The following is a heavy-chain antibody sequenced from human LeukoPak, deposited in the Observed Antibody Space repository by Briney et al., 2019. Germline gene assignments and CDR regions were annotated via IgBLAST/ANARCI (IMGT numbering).Heavy chain of an antibody. D-gene: IGHD2-2*01. V-gene: IGHV3-23*01. J-gene: IGHJ6*03. Sequence: GGSLRLSCAASGFTFSSYAMSWVRQAPGKGLEWVSAISGSGGSTYYADSVNGRFTISRDNAKNSLYLQMNSLRAEDMALYYCAKSRYQLLLGYMDVWGKGTTVTVSS. CDR1: GFTFSSYA. CDR2: ISGSGGST. CDR3: AKSRYQLLLGYMDV.